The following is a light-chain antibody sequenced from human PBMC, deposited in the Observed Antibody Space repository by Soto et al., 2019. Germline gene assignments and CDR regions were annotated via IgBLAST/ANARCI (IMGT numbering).Light chain of an antibody. J-gene: IGLJ2*01. CDR2: DVS. V-gene: IGLV2-14*01. CDR1: SSDVGGYNY. Sequence: QSVLTQPASVSGSPGQSITISCTGTSSDVGGYNYGSWYQQHPGKAPKLMIYDVSNRPSGVSNRFSGSKSGNTASLTISGLQAEDEADYYCSSYTSSGTLVVFGGGTKLTVL. CDR3: SSYTSSGTLVV.